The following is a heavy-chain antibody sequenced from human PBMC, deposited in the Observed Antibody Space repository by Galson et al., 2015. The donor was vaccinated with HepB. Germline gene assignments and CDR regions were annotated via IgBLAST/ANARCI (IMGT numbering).Heavy chain of an antibody. CDR2: IWYDGSSK. V-gene: IGHV3-33*01. D-gene: IGHD2-8*01. CDR3: ARDNNGGPHYDY. CDR1: GFIFSSYG. J-gene: IGHJ4*02. Sequence: SLRLSCAASGFIFSSYGMHWVRQAPGKGLEWVAVIWYDGSSKYYADSMKGRFTISRDNSKNTLYLQMNSLRVEDTAVYYCARDNNGGPHYDYWGQGTLVTVSS.